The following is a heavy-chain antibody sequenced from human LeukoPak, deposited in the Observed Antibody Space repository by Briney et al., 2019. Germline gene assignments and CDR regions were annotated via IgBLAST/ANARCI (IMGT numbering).Heavy chain of an antibody. V-gene: IGHV4-4*02. CDR2: IYHSGST. Sequence: SGTLSLTCAVSGGSISSSNWWSWVRQPPGKGLEWIGEIYHSGSTNYNPSLKSRVTISVDKSKNQFSLKLSSVTAADTAVYYCASLAYYDSSGSFDYWGQGTLVTVSS. CDR3: ASLAYYDSSGSFDY. J-gene: IGHJ4*02. CDR1: GGSISSSNW. D-gene: IGHD3-22*01.